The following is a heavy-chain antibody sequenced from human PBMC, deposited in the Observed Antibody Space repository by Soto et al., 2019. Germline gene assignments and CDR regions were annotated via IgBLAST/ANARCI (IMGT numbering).Heavy chain of an antibody. V-gene: IGHV3-30-3*02. CDR2: ISYDGSNK. D-gene: IGHD1-26*01. CDR3: AQATVGATTRTAFDI. Sequence: GGSLRLSCAASGFTFSSYAMHWVRQAPGKGLEWVAVISYDGSNKYYADSVKGRFTISRDNSKNTLYLQMNSLRAEDTAVYYCAQATVGATTRTAFDIWGQGTMVTVSS. J-gene: IGHJ3*02. CDR1: GFTFSSYA.